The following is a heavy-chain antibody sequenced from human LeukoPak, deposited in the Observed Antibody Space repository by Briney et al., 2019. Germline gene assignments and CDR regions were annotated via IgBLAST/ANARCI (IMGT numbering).Heavy chain of an antibody. CDR1: GAPISSSNHF. D-gene: IGHD3-16*01. CDR3: ARRITFGNTFDY. CDR2: IYYNGDA. V-gene: IGHV4-39*01. Sequence: SETLSLTCTVSGAPISSSNHFWGWIRQPPGKGLEWIGSIYYNGDAHYNPSLKSRVTMSVDTSKSQFSLKLTSVTAADTAVYYCARRITFGNTFDYWGQGTLVTVSS. J-gene: IGHJ4*02.